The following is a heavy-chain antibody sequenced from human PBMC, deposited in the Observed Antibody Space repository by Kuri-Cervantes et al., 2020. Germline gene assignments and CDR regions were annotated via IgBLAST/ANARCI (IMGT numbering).Heavy chain of an antibody. CDR1: GYTFTSYA. CDR3: ARDRRRGFGERSYSYYYYMDV. Sequence: ASVKVSCKASGYTFTSYAMHWVRQAPGQRLEWMGWINTGNGNTKYSQKFQGRVTITTDESTSTAYMELSSLRSEDTAVYYCARDRRRGFGERSYSYYYYMDVWGKGTTVTVSS. D-gene: IGHD3-10*01. V-gene: IGHV1-3*04. J-gene: IGHJ6*03. CDR2: INTGNGNT.